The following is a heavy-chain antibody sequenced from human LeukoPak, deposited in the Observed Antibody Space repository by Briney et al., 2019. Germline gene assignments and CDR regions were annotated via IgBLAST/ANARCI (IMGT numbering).Heavy chain of an antibody. CDR2: IYYSGST. V-gene: IGHV4-39*01. CDR1: GGSISSSSYY. D-gene: IGHD3-10*01. J-gene: IGHJ5*02. Sequence: SETLSLTCTVSGGSISSSSYYWGWIRQPPGKGLEWIGSIYYSGSTYYNPSLKSRVTISVDTSKNQFSLKLSSVTAADTAVYYCARHVVYYGSGGYWFDPWGQGTLVTVSS. CDR3: ARHVVYYGSGGYWFDP.